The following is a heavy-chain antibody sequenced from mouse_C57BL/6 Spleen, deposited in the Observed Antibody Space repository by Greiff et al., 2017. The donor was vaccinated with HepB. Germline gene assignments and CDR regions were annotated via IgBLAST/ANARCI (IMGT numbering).Heavy chain of an antibody. CDR2: ISYDGSN. D-gene: IGHD1-1*01. CDR1: GYSITSGYY. Sequence: DVKLQESGPGLVKPSQSLSLTCSVTGYSITSGYYWNWIRQFPGNKLEWMGYISYDGSNNYNPSLKNRISITRDTSKNQFFLKLNSVTTEDTATYYCARGRITTVVGNWYFDVWGTGTTVTVSS. J-gene: IGHJ1*03. CDR3: ARGRITTVVGNWYFDV. V-gene: IGHV3-6*01.